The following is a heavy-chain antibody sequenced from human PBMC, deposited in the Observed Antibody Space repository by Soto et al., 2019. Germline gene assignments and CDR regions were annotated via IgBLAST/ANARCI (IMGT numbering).Heavy chain of an antibody. CDR2: IYSSGST. D-gene: IGHD2-8*02. CDR1: GGSISSYY. V-gene: IGHV4-59*01. J-gene: IGHJ5*02. Sequence: SETLSLTCTVSGGSISSYYWSWIRQPPGKRLEWIGYIYSSGSTNYNPSLKSRVTISVDTSKNQFSLKLSSVTAADTAVYYCASVSLVGNPLGPWGQGTLVTVSS. CDR3: ASVSLVGNPLGP.